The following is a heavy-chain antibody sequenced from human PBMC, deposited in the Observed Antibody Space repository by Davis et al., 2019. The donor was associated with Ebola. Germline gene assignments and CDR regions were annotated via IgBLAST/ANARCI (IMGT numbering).Heavy chain of an antibody. CDR1: GFTFSSYA. CDR3: AKHQYDFWSGYFSDY. CDR2: ISGSGGST. J-gene: IGHJ4*02. Sequence: GESLKISCAASGFTFSSYAMSWVRQAPGKGLEWVSAISGSGGSTYYADSVKGRFTISRDNSKNTLYLQMNSLRAEDTAVYYCAKHQYDFWSGYFSDYWGQGTLVTVSS. V-gene: IGHV3-23*01. D-gene: IGHD3-3*01.